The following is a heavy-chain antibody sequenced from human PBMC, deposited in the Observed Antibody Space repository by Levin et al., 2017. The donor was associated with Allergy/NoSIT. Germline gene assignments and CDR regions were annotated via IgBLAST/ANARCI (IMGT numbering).Heavy chain of an antibody. CDR2: ISSTGDYI. J-gene: IGHJ6*02. V-gene: IGHV3-21*01. CDR3: ARIKFGANGMDV. D-gene: IGHD3-10*01. CDR1: GFTFSTYS. Sequence: TGGSLRLSCAASGFTFSTYSMNWVRQAPGKGLEWVSSISSTGDYIFYADSVKGRFTFSRDNARNSLYLQMNSLRAEDTALYYCARIKFGANGMDVWGQGTTVTVS.